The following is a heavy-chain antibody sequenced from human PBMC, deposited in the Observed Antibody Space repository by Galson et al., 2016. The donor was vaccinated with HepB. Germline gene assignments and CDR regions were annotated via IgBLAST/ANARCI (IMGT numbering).Heavy chain of an antibody. CDR1: GFTFHIYW. CDR2: IKQDGTEK. V-gene: IGHV3-7*03. D-gene: IGHD2-21*02. J-gene: IGHJ4*02. CDR3: AKYGGDDAFFHN. Sequence: SLRLSCATSGFTFHIYWMSWVRQAPGKGLEWVANIKQDGTEKNYVDSVKGRFTISRDSATRSVHLQMSSLRAEDTAVYYCAKYGGDDAFFHNWGQGILVTVSS.